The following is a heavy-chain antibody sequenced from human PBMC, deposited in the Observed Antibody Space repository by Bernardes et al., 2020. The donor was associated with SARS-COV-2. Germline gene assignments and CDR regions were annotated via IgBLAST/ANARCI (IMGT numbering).Heavy chain of an antibody. CDR1: GYTLTTSG. CDR3: AGGYTSGWYEAGLDY. D-gene: IGHD6-19*01. J-gene: IGHJ4*02. V-gene: IGHV1-18*01. CDR2: ITAYSGDT. Sequence: AALKGYCKASGYTLTTSGITWVRQAPGQGLEWLGWITAYSGDTTYAQTLQDRVAMTIDTSTNTAYMELRSLKSGDTAMYYCAGGYTSGWYEAGLDYWGQGALVIVSS.